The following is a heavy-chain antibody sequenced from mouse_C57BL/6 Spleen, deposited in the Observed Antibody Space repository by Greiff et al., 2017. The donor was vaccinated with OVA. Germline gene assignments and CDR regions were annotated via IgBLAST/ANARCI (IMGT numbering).Heavy chain of an antibody. CDR3: ARGCLDYYAMDY. CDR2: IYPSDSET. Sequence: QVQLKQPGAELVRPGSSVKLSCKASGYTFTSYWMDWVKQRPGQGLEWIGNIYPSDSETHYNQKFKDKATLTVDKSSSTAYMQLSSLTSEDSAVYYCARGCLDYYAMDYWGQGTSVTVSS. V-gene: IGHV1-61*01. J-gene: IGHJ4*01. CDR1: GYTFTSYW.